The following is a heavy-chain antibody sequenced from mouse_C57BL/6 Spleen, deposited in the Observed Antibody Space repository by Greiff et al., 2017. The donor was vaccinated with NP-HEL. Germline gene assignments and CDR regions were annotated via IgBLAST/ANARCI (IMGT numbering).Heavy chain of an antibody. D-gene: IGHD3-2*02. CDR1: GFTFSDYG. V-gene: IGHV5-17*01. CDR2: ISSGSSTI. CDR3: AKDSSGYWIFAY. Sequence: EVKLVESGGGLVKPGGSLKLSCAASGFTFSDYGMHWVRQAPEKGLEWVAYISSGSSTIYYADTVKGRFTISRDNAKNTLFLQMTSLRSEDTAMYYCAKDSSGYWIFAYWGQGTLVTVSA. J-gene: IGHJ3*01.